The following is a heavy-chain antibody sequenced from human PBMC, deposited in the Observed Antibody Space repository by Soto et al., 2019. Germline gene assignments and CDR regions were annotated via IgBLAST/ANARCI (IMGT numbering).Heavy chain of an antibody. J-gene: IGHJ2*01. CDR3: AKPVQEKGYHYDIGYFDL. Sequence: QVQLVESGGGVVQPGRSLRLSCAASGIIFHTYGMHWVRQAPGKGLEWVAVISHDGSTIYYADSVKGRFTISRDNSKNTLFLQMSSLRAEDTAVYYCAKPVQEKGYHYDIGYFDLWGRGTLVTVSS. CDR2: ISHDGSTI. V-gene: IGHV3-30*18. D-gene: IGHD3-22*01. CDR1: GIIFHTYG.